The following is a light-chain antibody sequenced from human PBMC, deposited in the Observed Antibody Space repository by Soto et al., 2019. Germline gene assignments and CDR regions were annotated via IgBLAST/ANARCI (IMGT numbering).Light chain of an antibody. CDR3: QHSTTWT. J-gene: IGKJ1*01. CDR1: QSISTY. Sequence: IQLTQSPSSLSASVGDRVTITCRASQSISTYLNWYQKKPGKAPKLLIYAASSLQSGVPSRFSGSGSETDFTLTISSLQPEDFATYSCQHSTTWTFGQGTKVDIK. V-gene: IGKV1-39*01. CDR2: AAS.